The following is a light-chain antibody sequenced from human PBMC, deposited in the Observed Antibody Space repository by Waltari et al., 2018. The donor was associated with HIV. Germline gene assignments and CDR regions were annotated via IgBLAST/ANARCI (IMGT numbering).Light chain of an antibody. J-gene: IGKJ4*02. CDR1: RTILYNSDNRNY. Sequence: DIVMTQSPDSLAVSLGERVIINCKSSRTILYNSDNRNYLAWYQQKPGQAPRILIYWASTRAFGVPELFSGSGSGTDFSLTISSLQDDDVAIYFCQQYYSLPVTFGGGTKVERK. CDR2: WAS. V-gene: IGKV4-1*01. CDR3: QQYYSLPVT.